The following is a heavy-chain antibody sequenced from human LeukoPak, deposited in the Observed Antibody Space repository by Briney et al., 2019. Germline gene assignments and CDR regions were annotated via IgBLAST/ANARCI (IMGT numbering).Heavy chain of an antibody. CDR1: GFTFSYYC. V-gene: IGHV3-7*01. CDR2: IKQDGSEK. Sequence: GGSLRLSCAASGFTFSYYCMSWVRQAPGKGLEWVANIKQDGSEKYYVDSVKGRFTISRDNAKNSLYLQMNSLRAEDTAVYYWARDDPSWFDPWGQATLVTLSS. J-gene: IGHJ5*02. CDR3: ARDDPSWFDP.